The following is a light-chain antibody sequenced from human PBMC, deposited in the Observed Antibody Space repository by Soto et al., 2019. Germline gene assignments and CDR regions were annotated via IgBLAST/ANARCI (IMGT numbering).Light chain of an antibody. J-gene: IGKJ4*01. CDR2: GAS. Sequence: EIMMTQSPATLSVSPGERATLSCRASQSISSNLAWYQQKPGQAPRLLIHGASTRATGIPARFSGSGSGTEFTLTISSLQSEDFALYYCQQYNNGPPLTFGGGTKVEIK. CDR3: QQYNNGPPLT. CDR1: QSISSN. V-gene: IGKV3-15*01.